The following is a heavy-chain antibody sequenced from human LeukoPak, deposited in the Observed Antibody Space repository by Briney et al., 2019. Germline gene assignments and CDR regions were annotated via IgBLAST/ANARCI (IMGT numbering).Heavy chain of an antibody. CDR3: ARGPMVLNWFDP. J-gene: IGHJ5*02. Sequence: SETLSLTCTVPGGSISSHYWSWIRQPPGKGLEWIGYIYYSGSTNYNPSLKSRVTISVDTSKNQFSLKLSSVTAADTAVYYCARGPMVLNWFDPWGQGTLVTVSS. D-gene: IGHD2-8*01. CDR1: GGSISSHY. V-gene: IGHV4-59*11. CDR2: IYYSGST.